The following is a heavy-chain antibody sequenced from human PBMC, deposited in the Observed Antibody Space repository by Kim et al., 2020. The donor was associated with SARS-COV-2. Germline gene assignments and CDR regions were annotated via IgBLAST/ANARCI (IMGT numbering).Heavy chain of an antibody. D-gene: IGHD3-22*01. Sequence: GGSLRLSCAASGFTFSSYAMSWVRQAPGKGPEWVSIFDSGGTIKYADFVKGRFTISRDNSRNTVYLQMNSLTVEDTAVYYCAKDYGGNPDSSGYCCFDYWGQGTLVTVSS. V-gene: IGHV3-23*01. CDR2: FDSGGTI. J-gene: IGHJ4*02. CDR3: AKDYGGNPDSSGYCCFDY. CDR1: GFTFSSYA.